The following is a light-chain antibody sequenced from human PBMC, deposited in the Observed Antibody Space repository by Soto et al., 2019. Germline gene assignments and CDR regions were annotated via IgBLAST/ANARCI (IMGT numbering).Light chain of an antibody. Sequence: LMTQSPLSLPVTLGQPASISCRSSQSLVHSDGRTYLSWFQQRPGQSPRRLIYKVSNRDSGVPDRFSGGGSGTAFTLCIIGVDAEDVGVYYFVVGSHEVTFGQWTRMEI. CDR2: KVS. CDR1: QSLVHSDGRTY. J-gene: IGKJ5*01. V-gene: IGKV2-30*02. CDR3: VVGSHEVT.